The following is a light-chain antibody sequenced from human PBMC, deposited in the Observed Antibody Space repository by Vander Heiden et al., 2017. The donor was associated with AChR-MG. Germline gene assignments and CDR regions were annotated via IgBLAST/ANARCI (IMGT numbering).Light chain of an antibody. CDR3: NTRDTTSNLDV. Sequence: SSELTQDPAVSMTLGQTVRITCQGDSLRRYYASWYQQRPGQAPLLGISGKNNRPSGIPDRFSGSSSGNTASFTITGAQAEDEADDDCNTRDTTSNLDVFGTGTTVTVL. CDR2: GKN. CDR1: SLRRYY. J-gene: IGLJ1*01. V-gene: IGLV3-19*01.